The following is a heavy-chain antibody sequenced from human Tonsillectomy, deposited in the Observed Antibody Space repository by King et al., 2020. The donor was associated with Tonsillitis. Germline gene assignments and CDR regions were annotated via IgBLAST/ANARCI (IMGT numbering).Heavy chain of an antibody. CDR2: ICESGDTT. CDR3: AKQYLDAT. Sequence: VQLVESGGGLVQPGGSLRLSCAASGFTFSSYAMNWVRQAPGKGLEWVSSICESGDTTDYAGSVKGRFTISRDNSRNTLYLQMNTLRAEDTAVYYCAKQYLDATWGQGALVTVSS. D-gene: IGHD4-11*01. V-gene: IGHV3-23*04. CDR1: GFTFSSYA. J-gene: IGHJ4*02.